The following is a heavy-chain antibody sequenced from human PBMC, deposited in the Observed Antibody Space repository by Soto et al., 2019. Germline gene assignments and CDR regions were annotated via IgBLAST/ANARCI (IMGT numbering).Heavy chain of an antibody. CDR2: IKSNTDGGTT. CDR3: TTGLATAVYYFDY. D-gene: IGHD6-13*01. CDR1: GFTFHNAW. J-gene: IGHJ4*02. V-gene: IGHV3-15*01. Sequence: PGGSPRLSCAASGFTFHNAWMSWVRQAPGKGLEWLGRIKSNTDGGTTDYAAPVKDRFTISRDDSRNTVYLEMNRLKSEDTAVYYCTTGLATAVYYFDYWGRGTLVTVSS.